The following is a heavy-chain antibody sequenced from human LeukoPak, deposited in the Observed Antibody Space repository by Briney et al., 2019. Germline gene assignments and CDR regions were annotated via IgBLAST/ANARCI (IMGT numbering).Heavy chain of an antibody. Sequence: GGSLRLSCAASGFTFSSYGMSWVRQAPGKGLEWVSAISGSGGSTYYADSVKGRFTISRDNSKNTLYLQMNSLRAEDTAVYYCARGREGLVWFGVLTGFDPWGQGTLVTVSS. CDR2: ISGSGGST. CDR3: ARGREGLVWFGVLTGFDP. CDR1: GFTFSSYG. J-gene: IGHJ5*02. D-gene: IGHD3-10*01. V-gene: IGHV3-23*01.